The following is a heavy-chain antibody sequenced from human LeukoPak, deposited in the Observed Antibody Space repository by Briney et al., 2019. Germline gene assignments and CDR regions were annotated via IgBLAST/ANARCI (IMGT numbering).Heavy chain of an antibody. Sequence: SETLSLTCTVSGGSISSYYWSCIRQPPGMGLEWIGYIYYSGSTNYNPSLKSRVTISVATSKNQFSLKLSSVTAADTAVYYCAREEDRVGGCTGGNCYSVAFDIRGQGTMVTVSS. CDR1: GGSISSYY. V-gene: IGHV4-59*01. CDR3: AREEDRVGGCTGGNCYSVAFDI. CDR2: IYYSGST. J-gene: IGHJ3*02. D-gene: IGHD2-15*01.